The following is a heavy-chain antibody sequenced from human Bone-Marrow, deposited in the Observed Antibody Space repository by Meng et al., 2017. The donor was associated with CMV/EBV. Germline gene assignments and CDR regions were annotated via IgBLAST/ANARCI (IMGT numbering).Heavy chain of an antibody. CDR2: IYSGGST. Sequence: GESLKISCAASGFTVSSNYMSWVRQAPGKGLEWVSVIYSGGSTYYADSVKGRFTISRDNSKNTLYLQMNSLRAEDTAVYYCAKLLALGCSSTSCYTGDYWGQGTLVTVSS. J-gene: IGHJ4*02. CDR1: GFTVSSNY. V-gene: IGHV3-53*01. CDR3: AKLLALGCSSTSCYTGDY. D-gene: IGHD2-2*02.